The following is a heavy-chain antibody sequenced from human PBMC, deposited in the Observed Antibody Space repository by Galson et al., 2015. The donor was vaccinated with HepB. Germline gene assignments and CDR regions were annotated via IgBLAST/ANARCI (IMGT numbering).Heavy chain of an antibody. V-gene: IGHV1-69*13. CDR3: AMEALTRLARNWFDP. CDR1: GGTFRNYA. D-gene: IGHD2/OR15-2a*01. Sequence: SVKVSCKASGGTFRNYAISWVRQAPGQGLEWMGGITPMFGTANYAQKFQGRVTITADASTSTAYMELRSLKSEDTAVYYCAMEALTRLARNWFDPWGQGTLVTVSS. CDR2: ITPMFGTA. J-gene: IGHJ5*02.